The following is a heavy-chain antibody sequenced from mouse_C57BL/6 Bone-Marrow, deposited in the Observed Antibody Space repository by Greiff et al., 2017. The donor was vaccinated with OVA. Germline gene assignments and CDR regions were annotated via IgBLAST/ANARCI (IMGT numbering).Heavy chain of an antibody. CDR1: GFSLTSYG. Sequence: QVQLQQSGPGLVQPSQCLSITCTVSGFSLTSYGVHWVRQSPGKGLEWLGVIWRGGSTDYNAAFMSRLSITKDNSKSHVFFKMNCLQADDTAIYYCANDGYCVLSFAYWGQGTLVTVSA. D-gene: IGHD2-3*01. CDR2: IWRGGST. V-gene: IGHV2-5*01. J-gene: IGHJ3*01. CDR3: ANDGYCVLSFAY.